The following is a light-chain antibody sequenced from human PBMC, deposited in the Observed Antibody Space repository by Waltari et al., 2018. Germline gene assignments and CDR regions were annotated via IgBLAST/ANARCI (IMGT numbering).Light chain of an antibody. CDR1: QRPSNW. J-gene: IGKJ1*01. V-gene: IGKV1-5*01. CDR2: GAS. Sequence: DIQMTQSPSTLSASIGDRVTITCRASQRPSNWLAWYQQKPGTAPKLLLYGASSLESGVPSRFSGSGSGTEFTLTISSLQPDDFATYYCQQYNTYSRTFGQGTTVEVK. CDR3: QQYNTYSRT.